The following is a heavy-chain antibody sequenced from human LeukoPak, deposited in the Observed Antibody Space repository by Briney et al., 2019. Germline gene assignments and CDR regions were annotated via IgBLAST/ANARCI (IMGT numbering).Heavy chain of an antibody. V-gene: IGHV3-23*01. Sequence: AGGSLRLSCAASGFTFNNYAMSWVRQAPGKGPVWLSAISGSGGSTTDADSVKGRFTTSRDNSKSMLYLQMNSLRAEDTAIYYCAKIFHTDGYYLGEHLFDAWGQGILVTVSS. D-gene: IGHD3-22*01. CDR3: AKIFHTDGYYLGEHLFDA. CDR2: ISGSGGST. J-gene: IGHJ5*02. CDR1: GFTFNNYA.